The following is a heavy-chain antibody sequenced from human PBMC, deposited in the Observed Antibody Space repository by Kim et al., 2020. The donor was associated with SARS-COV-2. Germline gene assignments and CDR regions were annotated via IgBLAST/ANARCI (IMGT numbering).Heavy chain of an antibody. CDR1: GGTFSSYA. Sequence: SVKVSCKASGGTFSSYAISWVRQAPGQGLEWMGGIIPIFGTANYAQKFQGRVTITADESTSTAYMELSSLRSEDTAVYYCARDLPYYVSSGYHSGDYWGQGTLVTVSS. V-gene: IGHV1-69*13. CDR2: IIPIFGTA. D-gene: IGHD3-22*01. CDR3: ARDLPYYVSSGYHSGDY. J-gene: IGHJ4*02.